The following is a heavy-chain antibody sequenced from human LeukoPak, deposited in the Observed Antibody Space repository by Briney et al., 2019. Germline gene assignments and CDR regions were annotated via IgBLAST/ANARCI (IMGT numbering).Heavy chain of an antibody. CDR3: AKDKPDSGSPYYFDY. CDR1: GFTFSSYG. Sequence: GVSLRLSCAASGFTFSSYGMSWVRQAPGKGLEWVSSFSTSGGSTYYADSVKGRFTVSRDNSKNTLFLQMNSLRAEDTAVYYCAKDKPDSGSPYYFDYWGQGTLVTVSS. V-gene: IGHV3-23*01. CDR2: FSTSGGST. J-gene: IGHJ4*02. D-gene: IGHD2-15*01.